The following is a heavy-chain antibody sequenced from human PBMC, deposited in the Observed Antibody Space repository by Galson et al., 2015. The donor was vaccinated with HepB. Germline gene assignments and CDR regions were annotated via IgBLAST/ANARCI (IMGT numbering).Heavy chain of an antibody. CDR1: GFTFSNAW. J-gene: IGHJ5*02. CDR3: TFSSSWYPNWFDP. D-gene: IGHD6-13*01. V-gene: IGHV3-15*01. Sequence: SLRLSCAASGFTFSNAWMSWVRQAPGKGLEWVGRIKSKTDGGTTDYAAPVKGRFTISRDDSKNTLYLQMNSLKTEDTAVYYCTFSSSWYPNWFDPWGQGTLDTVSS. CDR2: IKSKTDGGTT.